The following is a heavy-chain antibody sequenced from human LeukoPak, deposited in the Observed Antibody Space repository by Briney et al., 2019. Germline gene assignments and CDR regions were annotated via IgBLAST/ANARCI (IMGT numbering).Heavy chain of an antibody. CDR1: GASVSSGSYY. Sequence: SETLSLTCAVPGASVSSGSYYWSWIRQPPGKGLQLIGYMYYSGSGSTNYNPSLKSRVTISIDTSRNQFSLRLSSVTAADTAVYYCASTDYSDYLFDYWGQGTLVTVSS. CDR3: ASTDYSDYLFDY. D-gene: IGHD4-11*01. CDR2: MYYSGSGST. J-gene: IGHJ4*02. V-gene: IGHV4-61*01.